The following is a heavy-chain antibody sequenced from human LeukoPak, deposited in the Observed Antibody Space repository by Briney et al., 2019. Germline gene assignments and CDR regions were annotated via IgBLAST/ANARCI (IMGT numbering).Heavy chain of an antibody. CDR2: INSDGSST. V-gene: IGHV3-74*01. J-gene: IGHJ6*04. Sequence: PGGSLRLSCAASGFTFSSYRMHWVRQAPGKGLVWVSRINSDGSSTSYADSVKGRFTISRDNAKNTLYLQMNSLRAEDTAVYYCARDSLSGNWNDVVLMDVWGKGTTVTVSS. CDR3: ARDSLSGNWNDVVLMDV. CDR1: GFTFSSYR. D-gene: IGHD1-1*01.